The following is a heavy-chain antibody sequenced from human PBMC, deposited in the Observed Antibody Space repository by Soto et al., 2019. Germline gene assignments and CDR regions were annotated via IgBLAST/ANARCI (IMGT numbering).Heavy chain of an antibody. D-gene: IGHD6-13*01. J-gene: IGHJ4*02. CDR2: ISAYNRNT. Sequence: QVQLVQSGAEVKKPGASVKVSCKASGYNFTSYGLSWVRQAPGQGLAWMGWISAYNRNTNYAQKLQGRVTMTTDTATSTAYMELRSLRSDDTAVYYCARVIAAAADSDYWGQGTLVTVSS. CDR3: ARVIAAAADSDY. V-gene: IGHV1-18*01. CDR1: GYNFTSYG.